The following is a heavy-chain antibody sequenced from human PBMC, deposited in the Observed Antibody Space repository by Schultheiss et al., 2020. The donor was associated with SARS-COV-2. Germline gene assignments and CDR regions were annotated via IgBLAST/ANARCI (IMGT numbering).Heavy chain of an antibody. CDR1: GGSISSYY. CDR3: ARLGGRGIRYFDL. J-gene: IGHJ2*01. V-gene: IGHV4-59*08. Sequence: SETLSLTCTVSGGSISSYYWSWIRQPPGKGLEWIGYIYYSGSTYYNPSLKSRVTISADTSKNQFSLNLNSVTAADTAVYYCARLGGRGIRYFDLWGRGTLVTVSS. CDR2: IYYSGST.